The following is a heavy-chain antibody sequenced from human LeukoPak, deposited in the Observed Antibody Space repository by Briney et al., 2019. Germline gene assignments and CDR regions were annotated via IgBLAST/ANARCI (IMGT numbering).Heavy chain of an antibody. Sequence: SETLSLTCTVSGGPISSYYWSWIRQPPGKGLKWIGYIYYSGSTNYNPSLKSRVTISVDTSKNQFSLKLSSVTAADTAVYYCARGGSNYDILTGYSPPYYFDYWGQGTLVTVSS. J-gene: IGHJ4*02. D-gene: IGHD3-9*01. V-gene: IGHV4-59*01. CDR2: IYYSGST. CDR1: GGPISSYY. CDR3: ARGGSNYDILTGYSPPYYFDY.